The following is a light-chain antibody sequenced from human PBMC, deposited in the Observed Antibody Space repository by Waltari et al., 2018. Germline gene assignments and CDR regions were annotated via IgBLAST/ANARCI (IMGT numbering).Light chain of an antibody. Sequence: DVQMTQSPSTLSASVGDRVTITCRASQSISTWLAWYLQKTGTAPKLLIYKASSLESGVPSSFIGSGSGTEFTLTISSLQPDDFATYYCQQYNTYPYTFGQGTKLEIK. V-gene: IGKV1-5*03. J-gene: IGKJ2*01. CDR1: QSISTW. CDR2: KAS. CDR3: QQYNTYPYT.